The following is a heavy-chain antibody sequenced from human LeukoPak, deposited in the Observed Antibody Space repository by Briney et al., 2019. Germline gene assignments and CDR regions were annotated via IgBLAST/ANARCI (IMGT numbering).Heavy chain of an antibody. Sequence: KPSETLSLTCTVSGGSISSYYWSWIRQPAGKGLEWIGRIYTSGSTNYNPSLKSRVTMSVDTSKNQFSLKLSSVTAADTAVYYCXRDQGSGSYPYYYYYMDXWGKGTTVTV. V-gene: IGHV4-4*07. D-gene: IGHD1-26*01. CDR2: IYTSGST. CDR3: XRDQGSGSYPYYYYYMDX. J-gene: IGHJ6*03. CDR1: GGSISSYY.